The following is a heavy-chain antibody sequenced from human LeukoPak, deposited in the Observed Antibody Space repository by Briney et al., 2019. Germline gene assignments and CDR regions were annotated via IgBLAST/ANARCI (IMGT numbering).Heavy chain of an antibody. CDR3: AREYCSSTSCRFDY. J-gene: IGHJ4*02. D-gene: IGHD2-2*01. V-gene: IGHV4-59*12. CDR2: IYYSGST. CDR1: GGSISSYY. Sequence: SETLSLTCTVSGGSISSYYWSWIRQPPGKGLEWIGYIYYSGSTYYNPSLKSRVTISVDRSKNQFSLKLSSVTAADTAVYYCAREYCSSTSCRFDYWGQGTLVTVSS.